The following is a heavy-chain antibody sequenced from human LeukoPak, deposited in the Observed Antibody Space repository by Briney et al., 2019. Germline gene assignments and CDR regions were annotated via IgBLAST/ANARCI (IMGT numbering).Heavy chain of an antibody. CDR2: IYSGGST. CDR3: ARGRWPEAFDI. CDR1: GFTFSTYN. J-gene: IGHJ3*02. D-gene: IGHD4-23*01. V-gene: IGHV3-66*01. Sequence: GGSLRLSCAASGFTFSTYNMSWVRQAPGKGLEWVSVIYSGGSTYYADSVKGRFTISRDNSKNTLYLQMNSLRAEDTAVYYCARGRWPEAFDIWGQGTMVTVSS.